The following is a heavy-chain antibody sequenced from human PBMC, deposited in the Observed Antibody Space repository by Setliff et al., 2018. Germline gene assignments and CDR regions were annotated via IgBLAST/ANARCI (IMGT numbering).Heavy chain of an antibody. CDR1: GASITSGGFY. CDR2: ISPSGST. V-gene: IGHV4-61*09. D-gene: IGHD1-26*01. J-gene: IGHJ4*02. CDR3: ARSPSSGAYWNPRPFYSDY. Sequence: LSLTCSVSGASITSGGFYWTWIRQPAGKGLEWIGHISPSGSTTYNPSVKSRVTISLDTSKNHFSLKLDSVTAADTAPYYCARSPSSGAYWNPRPFYSDYWARGTLVTVSS.